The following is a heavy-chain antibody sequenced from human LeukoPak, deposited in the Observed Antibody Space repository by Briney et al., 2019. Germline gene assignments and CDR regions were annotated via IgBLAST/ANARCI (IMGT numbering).Heavy chain of an antibody. CDR3: ARSFSARMFFDY. D-gene: IGHD2/OR15-2a*01. V-gene: IGHV4-59*01. CDR1: GGSISSYY. J-gene: IGHJ4*02. CDR2: IYSSGGT. Sequence: SETLSLTCIVSGGSISSYYWSWIRQPPGKGLEWIGYIYSSGGTNYNPSLKSRVIISLDTSKSQFSLKLTSVTAADTAVYYCARSFSARMFFDYWGQGSLVTVSS.